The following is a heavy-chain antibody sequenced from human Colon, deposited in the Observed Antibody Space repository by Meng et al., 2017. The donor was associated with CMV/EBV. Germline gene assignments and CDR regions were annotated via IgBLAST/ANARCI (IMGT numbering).Heavy chain of an antibody. V-gene: IGHV3-30*02. D-gene: IGHD3-10*01. Sequence: QAQRGASVWLVCQPVSYSRVSFRTSGFSFIKRGMRRGRQSTGDVLECVELIRNDETKITDAYSVKGRFTISRYNSKNTLYLQMNSLYPEDTSGDFCAKDVSGSALWGQGTLVTVSS. CDR2: IRNDETKI. CDR1: GFSFIKRG. CDR3: AKDVSGSAL. J-gene: IGHJ4*02.